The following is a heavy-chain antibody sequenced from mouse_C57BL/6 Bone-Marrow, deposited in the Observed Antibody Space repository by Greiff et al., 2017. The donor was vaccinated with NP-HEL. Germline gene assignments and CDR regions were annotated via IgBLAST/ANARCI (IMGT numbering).Heavy chain of an antibody. J-gene: IGHJ3*01. D-gene: IGHD4-1*01. CDR1: GYTFTDYE. CDR2: IDPETGGT. V-gene: IGHV1-15*01. CDR3: TANWVFAY. Sequence: VQLQQSGAELVRPGASVTLSCKASGYTFTDYEMHWVKQTPVHGLEWIGAIDPETGGTAYNQKFKGKAILTADKSSSTAYMELRSLASEDFAVYYCTANWVFAYWGQGTLVTVSA.